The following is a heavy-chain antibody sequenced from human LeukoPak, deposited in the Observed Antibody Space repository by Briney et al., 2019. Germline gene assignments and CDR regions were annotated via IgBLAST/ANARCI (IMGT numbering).Heavy chain of an antibody. CDR2: ISGSGGST. J-gene: IGHJ4*02. D-gene: IGHD6-13*01. Sequence: PGGSLRLSCAASGFTFSSYAMSWVRQAPGKGLEWVSAISGSGGSTYYADSVKGRFTISRDNSKNTLYLQMNSLRAEDTATYYCAKDMYSSSWYADYWGQGTLVTVSS. CDR1: GFTFSSYA. V-gene: IGHV3-23*01. CDR3: AKDMYSSSWYADY.